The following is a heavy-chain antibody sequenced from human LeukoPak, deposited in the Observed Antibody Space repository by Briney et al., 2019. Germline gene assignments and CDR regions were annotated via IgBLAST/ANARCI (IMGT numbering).Heavy chain of an antibody. CDR1: GYTCTSYD. CDR3: ARFCSGGSCYSDYYYGMDV. D-gene: IGHD2-15*01. CDR2: MNPNSGNT. J-gene: IGHJ6*02. V-gene: IGHV1-8*01. Sequence: GASVKVSCKASGYTCTSYDINWVRQATGQGLGWMGWMNPNSGNTGYAQKFQGRVTMTRNTSISTAYMELSSLRSEDTAVYYCARFCSGGSCYSDYYYGMDVWDQGTTVTVSS.